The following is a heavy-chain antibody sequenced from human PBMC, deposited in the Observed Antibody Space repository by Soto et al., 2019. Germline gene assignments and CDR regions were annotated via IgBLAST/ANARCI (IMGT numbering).Heavy chain of an antibody. J-gene: IGHJ6*02. D-gene: IGHD3-10*01. Sequence: GGSLRLSCAASGFTFSNAWMNWVRQAPGKGLEWVGRIKSKTDGGTTDYAAPVKGRFTISRDDSKNTLYLQMNSLKTEDTAVYYCTTDNWFGELSTHYYYYGMDVWGQGTTVTVSS. CDR1: GFTFSNAW. CDR3: TTDNWFGELSTHYYYYGMDV. V-gene: IGHV3-15*07. CDR2: IKSKTDGGTT.